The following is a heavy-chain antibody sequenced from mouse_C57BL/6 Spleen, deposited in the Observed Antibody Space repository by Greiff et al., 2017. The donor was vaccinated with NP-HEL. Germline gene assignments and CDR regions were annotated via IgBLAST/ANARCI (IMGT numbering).Heavy chain of an antibody. CDR2: IRSKSSNYAT. CDR3: VRAYGNFWYFDV. CDR1: GFTFNTYA. D-gene: IGHD2-1*01. J-gene: IGHJ1*03. Sequence: EVKLQESGGGLVQPKGSLKLSCAASGFTFNTYAMHWVRQAPGKGLEWVAGIRSKSSNYATYYADSVKDRFTISRDDSQSMLYLQMNNLKTEDTAMYYCVRAYGNFWYFDVWGTGTTVTVSS. V-gene: IGHV10-3*01.